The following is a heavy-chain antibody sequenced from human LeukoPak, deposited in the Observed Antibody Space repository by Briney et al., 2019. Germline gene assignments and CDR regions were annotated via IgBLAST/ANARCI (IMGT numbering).Heavy chain of an antibody. CDR1: GYIFSVFS. V-gene: IGHV1-2*06. CDR2: VVPDSGGT. CDR3: ATGVWTGYLYDALDV. J-gene: IGHJ3*01. Sequence: ASVTVSCKASGYIFSVFSIRWVRHVPGQGLEWMGRVVPDSGGTSYAQKFRGRVSMTRDKSITTAYMELSGLKSDDTATYFCATGVWTGYLYDALDVWGQGTIVTVSS. D-gene: IGHD3/OR15-3a*01.